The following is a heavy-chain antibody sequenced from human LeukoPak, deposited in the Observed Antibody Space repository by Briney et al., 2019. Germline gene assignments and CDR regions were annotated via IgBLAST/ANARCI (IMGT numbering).Heavy chain of an antibody. D-gene: IGHD6-19*01. V-gene: IGHV3-21*01. Sequence: GGSLRLSCAVSGFTFSSYSMSWVRQAPGKGLEWVSSISSSGTYKYYADSVKGRFTISRDNAKNSLYLQMNSLRADDTAVYYCAKGKDSVAGATNDYWGQGTLVTVSS. CDR1: GFTFSSYS. CDR2: ISSSGTYK. CDR3: AKGKDSVAGATNDY. J-gene: IGHJ4*02.